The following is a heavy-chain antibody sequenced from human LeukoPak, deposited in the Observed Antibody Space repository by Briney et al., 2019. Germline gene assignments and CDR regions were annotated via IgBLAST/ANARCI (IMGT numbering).Heavy chain of an antibody. Sequence: SETPSLTCTVSGGSFTTYYWSWIRQPPGKGLEWMGYIYYSGSTNYNPSLKSRVTISVDTSKKQFSLRLNSVTASDTAVYYCARLQYPIGGYVVFDYWGQGALVTVSS. J-gene: IGHJ4*02. D-gene: IGHD5-12*01. CDR2: IYYSGST. V-gene: IGHV4-59*08. CDR1: GGSFTTYY. CDR3: ARLQYPIGGYVVFDY.